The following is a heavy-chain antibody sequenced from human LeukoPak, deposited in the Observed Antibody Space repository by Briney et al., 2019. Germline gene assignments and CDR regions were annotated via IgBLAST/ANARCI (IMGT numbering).Heavy chain of an antibody. CDR3: ARVDRDGLKFDS. Sequence: PSETLSLTCTVSGGSISSYYWSWIRQPPGKGLEWIGYIYYSGSTNYNPSLKSRVTISVDTSKNQFSLKLSSVTAADTAVYYCARVDRDGLKFDSWGQGTLVTVSS. D-gene: IGHD5-24*01. CDR1: GGSISSYY. CDR2: IYYSGST. J-gene: IGHJ4*02. V-gene: IGHV4-59*01.